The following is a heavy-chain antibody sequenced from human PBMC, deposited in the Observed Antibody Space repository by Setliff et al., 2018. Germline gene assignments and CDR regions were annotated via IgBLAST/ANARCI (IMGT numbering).Heavy chain of an antibody. Sequence: LSLTCTVSGGSVGSDFSYWTWIRQPAGKGPEWIGQIYTTWSTNYNPSLRSRATISLDASKNQFSLSLTSVTAEDTAVYYCATRRSEAVAGREDNWLGPWGQGILVTVSS. J-gene: IGHJ5*02. CDR2: IYTTWST. CDR3: ATRRSEAVAGREDNWLGP. D-gene: IGHD6-19*01. V-gene: IGHV4-61*09. CDR1: GGSVGSDFSY.